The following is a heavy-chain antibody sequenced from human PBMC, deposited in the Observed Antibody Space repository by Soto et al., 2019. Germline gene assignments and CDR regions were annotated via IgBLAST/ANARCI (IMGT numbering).Heavy chain of an antibody. CDR3: ARHKSGSGTSNFHF. CDR1: EYSFRIYW. J-gene: IGHJ4*02. Sequence: GESLKISCQAFEYSFRIYWISWVRQKPGAGLEWMGRLDPNDSFATYSPSFEGHVSISVDKSTNIVYLQWRSLGASDTATYYCARHKSGSGTSNFHFWSQAIPVTVSS. V-gene: IGHV5-10-1*01. D-gene: IGHD1-1*01. CDR2: LDPNDSFA.